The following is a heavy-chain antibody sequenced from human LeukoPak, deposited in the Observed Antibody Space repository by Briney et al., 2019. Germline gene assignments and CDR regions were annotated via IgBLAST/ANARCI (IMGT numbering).Heavy chain of an antibody. J-gene: IGHJ6*02. Sequence: ASVKVSCKASGYTFTGYYMHWVRQAPGQGLEWMGWINPNSGGTNYAQKFQGRVTMTRDTSIITAYMELSRLRSDDTAVYYCARAGQGSMVRGIYYGMDVWGQGTTVTVSS. D-gene: IGHD3-10*01. CDR3: ARAGQGSMVRGIYYGMDV. CDR1: GYTFTGYY. V-gene: IGHV1-2*02. CDR2: INPNSGGT.